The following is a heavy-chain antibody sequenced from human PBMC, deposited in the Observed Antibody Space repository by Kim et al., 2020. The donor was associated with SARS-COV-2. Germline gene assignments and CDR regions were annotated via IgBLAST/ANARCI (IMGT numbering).Heavy chain of an antibody. CDR3: ARVGTLTGVLYGMDV. CDR2: IYSGGST. J-gene: IGHJ6*02. V-gene: IGHV3-53*04. D-gene: IGHD1-20*01. Sequence: GGSLRLSCAASGFTVSSNYMSWVRQAPGKGLEWVSVIYSGGSTYYADSVKGRFTISRHNSKNTLYLQMNSLRAEDTAVYYCARVGTLTGVLYGMDVWGQGTTVTVSS. CDR1: GFTVSSNY.